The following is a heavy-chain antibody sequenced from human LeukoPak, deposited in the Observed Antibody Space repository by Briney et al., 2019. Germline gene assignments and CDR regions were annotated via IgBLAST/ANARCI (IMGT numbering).Heavy chain of an antibody. Sequence: PGGSLRLSCAASGFTFSSYGMHWVRQAPGKGLEWVAFIRYDGSNKYYADSVKGRFTISRDNSKNTLYLQMNSLRAEDTAVYYCAKANYDFWSCSQYYFDYWGQGTLVTVSS. CDR2: IRYDGSNK. CDR3: AKANYDFWSCSQYYFDY. CDR1: GFTFSSYG. V-gene: IGHV3-30*02. J-gene: IGHJ4*02. D-gene: IGHD3-3*01.